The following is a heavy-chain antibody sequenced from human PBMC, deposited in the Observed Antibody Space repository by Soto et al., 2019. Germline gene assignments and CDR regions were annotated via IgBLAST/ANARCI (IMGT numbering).Heavy chain of an antibody. V-gene: IGHV1-18*01. CDR3: AINTMIVAAGWFDP. J-gene: IGHJ5*02. CDR1: GYTFTRYG. CDR2: ISAYNGNT. Sequence: QVQLVQSGAEVKKPGASVKVSCKASGYTFTRYGISWVRQAPGQGLEWMGWISAYNGNTNYAQKLQGRGTMTTDTSTSNAYMELRSLGSGGTAVYYCAINTMIVAAGWFDPWGQGTLVTVSS. D-gene: IGHD3-22*01.